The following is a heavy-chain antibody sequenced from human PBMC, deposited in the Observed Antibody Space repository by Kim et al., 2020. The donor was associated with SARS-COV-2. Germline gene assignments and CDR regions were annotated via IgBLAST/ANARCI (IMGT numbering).Heavy chain of an antibody. CDR3: ARDGYNRPGLFDY. CDR1: GGSISSSSYY. J-gene: IGHJ4*02. D-gene: IGHD5-12*01. CDR2: IYYSGST. V-gene: IGHV4-39*07. Sequence: SETLSLTCTVSGGSISSSSYYWGWIRQPPGKGLEWIGSIYYSGSTYYNPSLKSRVTISVDTSKNQFSLKLSSVTAADTAVYYCARDGYNRPGLFDYWGQGTLVTVSS.